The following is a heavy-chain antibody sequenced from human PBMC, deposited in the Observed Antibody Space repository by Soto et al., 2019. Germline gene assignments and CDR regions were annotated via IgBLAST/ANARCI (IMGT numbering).Heavy chain of an antibody. CDR1: GFTFSTYA. Sequence: GGSLRLSCAASGFTFSTYALNWVRQSPGKGLEWVSTISSDGDSTYYVDSVKGRFTVSRDNSKNTTYLQMNSLRAEDTALYFCARDPSTGNADYWGQGTLVTVSS. J-gene: IGHJ4*02. V-gene: IGHV3-23*01. CDR2: ISSDGDST. D-gene: IGHD3-9*01. CDR3: ARDPSTGNADY.